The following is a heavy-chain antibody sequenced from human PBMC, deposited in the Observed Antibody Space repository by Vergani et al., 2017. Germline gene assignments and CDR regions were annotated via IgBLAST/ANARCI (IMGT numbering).Heavy chain of an antibody. CDR1: GGSFTSYH. CDR2: IDHTGRP. D-gene: IGHD2-8*01. CDR3: ARVNTDTNGHLYYYYYMDV. J-gene: IGHJ6*03. V-gene: IGHV4-34*01. Sequence: QVQLQQWGGGLLKPSETLSLTCVVNGGSFTSYHWTWIRQSPGEGLEWVGDIDHTGRPDYNPSLKSRLTMSVDKSRNQFSLPLNSVTATDTAIYFCARVNTDTNGHLYYYYYMDVWGQGTAVTVS.